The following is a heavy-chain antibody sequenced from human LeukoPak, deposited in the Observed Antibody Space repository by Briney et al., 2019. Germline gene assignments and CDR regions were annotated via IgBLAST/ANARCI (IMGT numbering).Heavy chain of an antibody. CDR2: IYYSGST. V-gene: IGHV4-59*08. Sequence: SETLSLTCTVSSGSISSYYWSWIRQPPGKGLEWIGYIYYSGSTNYNPSLKNRVTISVDTSKNQFSLKLSSLTAADTAVYYCARGYDFWSGHQHYDYWGQGTLVTVSS. CDR1: SGSISSYY. CDR3: ARGYDFWSGHQHYDY. J-gene: IGHJ4*02. D-gene: IGHD3-3*01.